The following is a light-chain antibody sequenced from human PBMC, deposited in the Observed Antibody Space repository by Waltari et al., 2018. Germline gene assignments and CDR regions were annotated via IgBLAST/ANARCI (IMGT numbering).Light chain of an antibody. Sequence: QSALTQPASVSGSPGQPITISCTGTSSDVGSYNLVSWYQQHPGQGPKLILYDVTTPPAGVSHRFSGSKSGDTAALSISGLQAEDEADYYCCSYASGSTYVFGSGTKVTVL. CDR2: DVT. J-gene: IGLJ1*01. V-gene: IGLV2-23*02. CDR3: CSYASGSTYV. CDR1: SSDVGSYNL.